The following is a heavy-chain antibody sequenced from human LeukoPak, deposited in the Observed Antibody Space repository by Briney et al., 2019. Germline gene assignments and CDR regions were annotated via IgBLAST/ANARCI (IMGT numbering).Heavy chain of an antibody. J-gene: IGHJ4*02. Sequence: SETLSLTCTVSGGSINSYYWSWIRQPAGKGLAWIGRIYSSGSTNYNPSLKSRVSMSVDTSKSQFSLKLTPVTAADTAVYYCARGGKATVVTMWGQGILVTVSS. CDR1: GGSINSYY. CDR2: IYSSGST. CDR3: ARGGKATVVTM. D-gene: IGHD4-23*01. V-gene: IGHV4-4*07.